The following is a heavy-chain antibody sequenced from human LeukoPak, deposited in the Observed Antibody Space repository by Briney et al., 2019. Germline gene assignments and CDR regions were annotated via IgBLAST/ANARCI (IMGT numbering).Heavy chain of an antibody. CDR2: IYYTGTT. D-gene: IGHD1/OR15-1a*01. CDR1: GGSISNYY. CDR3: ARSGTSRYYFYGVDV. J-gene: IGHJ6*02. Sequence: PSETLSLTCTDSGGSISNYYWNWIRQSPGKGLECIGYIYYTGTTNYNPSLTSRVTISVDTSKNQFSLKLTSVTATDTAVYYCARSGTSRYYFYGVDVWGQGTTVTVSS. V-gene: IGHV4-59*08.